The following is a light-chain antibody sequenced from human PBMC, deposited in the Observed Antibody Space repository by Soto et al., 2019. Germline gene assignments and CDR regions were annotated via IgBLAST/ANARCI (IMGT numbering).Light chain of an antibody. V-gene: IGLV1-40*01. CDR2: ANS. Sequence: QSVLTQPPSVSGAPGQRVTISCTGSTSNIGAGYDVHWYRQLPGTAPKLLIYANSNRPSGVSDRFSGSKSGTSASLAITGLQAEDEADFYCQSYDSRRSGSVIFGGGTQLTVL. CDR3: QSYDSRRSGSVI. J-gene: IGLJ2*01. CDR1: TSNIGAGYD.